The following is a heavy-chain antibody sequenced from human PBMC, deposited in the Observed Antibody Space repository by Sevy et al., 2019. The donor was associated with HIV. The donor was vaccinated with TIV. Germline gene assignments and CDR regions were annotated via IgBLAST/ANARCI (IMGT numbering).Heavy chain of an antibody. J-gene: IGHJ5*02. V-gene: IGHV1-46*01. CDR1: GYTFTSYY. D-gene: IGHD6-6*01. CDR3: ARVLGSLSFSFGWWFDP. CDR2: INPSGGST. Sequence: ASVKVSCKASGYTFTSYYMHWVRQAPGQGLEWMGIINPSGGSTSYAQKFQGRVTMTRDTSTSTVYMELSSLSSEDTAGYYCARVLGSLSFSFGWWFDPWGQGTLVTVSS.